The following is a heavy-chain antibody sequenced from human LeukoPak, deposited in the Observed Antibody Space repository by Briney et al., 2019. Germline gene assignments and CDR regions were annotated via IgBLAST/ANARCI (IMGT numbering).Heavy chain of an antibody. D-gene: IGHD2-15*01. Sequence: TSETLSLTCTVSGGSISSGSYYWDWIRQPPGKGLEWIGDIYSSGKTNYNPSLRSRVTMSIDPSKNQFSLNLNSVSATDTAVYFCARHPFATPFDYWGPGTLVTVSS. V-gene: IGHV4-39*01. J-gene: IGHJ4*02. CDR2: IYSSGKT. CDR3: ARHPFATPFDY. CDR1: GGSISSGSYY.